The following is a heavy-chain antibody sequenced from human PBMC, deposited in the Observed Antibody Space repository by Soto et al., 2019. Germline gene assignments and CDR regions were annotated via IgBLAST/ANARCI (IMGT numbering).Heavy chain of an antibody. V-gene: IGHV1-69*12. J-gene: IGHJ4*02. CDR1: GGTFSIYA. CDR3: ARIAAAGRSDFDY. CDR2: ISPIFGTA. Sequence: QVQLVQSGAEVKKPGSSVKVSCKASGGTFSIYAISWVRQAPGHGLEWMGGISPIFGTANYAQKFKGRVTITADESTSTAYMELSSLRSEDTAVYYCARIAAAGRSDFDYWGQGTLVTVSS. D-gene: IGHD6-13*01.